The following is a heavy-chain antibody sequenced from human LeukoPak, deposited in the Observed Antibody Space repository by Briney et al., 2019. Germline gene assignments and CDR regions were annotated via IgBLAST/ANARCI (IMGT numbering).Heavy chain of an antibody. CDR1: GFTFNSYA. V-gene: IGHV3-23*01. Sequence: PGGSLRLSCAASGFTFNSYAMSWVRQTPGKGPEWVSGISDSGGSTNYADSVKGRFTISRDNSRKTLYLQMNSLRAEDTAVYHCAKERAVWWLREFDYWGQGTLVTVSS. J-gene: IGHJ4*02. CDR2: ISDSGGST. D-gene: IGHD5-12*01. CDR3: AKERAVWWLREFDY.